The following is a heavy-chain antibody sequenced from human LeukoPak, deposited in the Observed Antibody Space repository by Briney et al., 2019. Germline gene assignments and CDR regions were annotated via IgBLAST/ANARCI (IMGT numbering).Heavy chain of an antibody. D-gene: IGHD3-3*01. J-gene: IGHJ3*01. Sequence: SETLSLTCTVSGGSISSSSYYWGWIRQPPGKGLEWIGSIYYSGSTYYNPSLKSRLTISVDTSKNQFSLNLTSVTAADTAVYYCASDFTIFGVVLSAFDVWGRGRMVTVSS. CDR1: GGSISSSSYY. CDR3: ASDFTIFGVVLSAFDV. CDR2: IYYSGST. V-gene: IGHV4-39*01.